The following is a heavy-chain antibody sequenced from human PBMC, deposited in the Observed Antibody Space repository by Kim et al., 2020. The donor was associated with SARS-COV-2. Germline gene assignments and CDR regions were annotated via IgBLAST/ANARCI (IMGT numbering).Heavy chain of an antibody. CDR1: AYNFANYW. CDR2: IDPRDSFT. Sequence: GESLKISCKSSAYNFANYWITWVRQMPGKGLEWMGRIDPRDSFTTYSPDFQGHVSISAYKSIRTAYLQWSSLKTSDTAVYFCTIAADYDNWGQGTLVTVS. CDR3: TIAADYDN. D-gene: IGHD6-25*01. J-gene: IGHJ4*02. V-gene: IGHV5-10-1*01.